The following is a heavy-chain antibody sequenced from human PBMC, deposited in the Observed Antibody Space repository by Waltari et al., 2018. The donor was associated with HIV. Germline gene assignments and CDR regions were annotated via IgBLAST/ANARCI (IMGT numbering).Heavy chain of an antibody. CDR2: TYFAGTS. D-gene: IGHD6-19*01. J-gene: IGHJ4*02. V-gene: IGHV4-4*02. CDR3: AVGSRGSGWPYFDF. CDR1: GASISSDYW. Sequence: QVQLLESGPGLVQPSGTLFPTCAIFGASISSDYWWTWVRQSPGKSLEWVGETYFAGTSNSNPSLNGRVTVSLDSSKNQFSLSLTSMTSADTASYFCAVGSRGSGWPYFDFWGQGILVTVSS.